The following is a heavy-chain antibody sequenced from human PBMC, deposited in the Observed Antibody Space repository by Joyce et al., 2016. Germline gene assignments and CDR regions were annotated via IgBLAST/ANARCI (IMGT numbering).Heavy chain of an antibody. V-gene: IGHV4-30-2*01. D-gene: IGHD6-13*01. J-gene: IGHJ4*02. CDR2: SYHTAKT. Sequence: QLQLQESGSGLVTPSQTLSLTCGVSGGSISSAGYSWTWIRQPPGKVLEWIGSSYHTAKTYYKPSRKSRVTISMDRSKNQFSLKMTSVTAADTAVYYCVRGRAAYGSNVDQPYYFDFWGQGTLVTVSS. CDR3: VRGRAAYGSNVDQPYYFDF. CDR1: GGSISSAGYS.